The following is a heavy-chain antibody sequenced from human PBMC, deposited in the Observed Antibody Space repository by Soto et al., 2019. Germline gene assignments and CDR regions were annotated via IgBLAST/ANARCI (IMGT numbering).Heavy chain of an antibody. CDR2: IIPIFGTA. V-gene: IGHV1-69*13. J-gene: IGHJ4*02. Sequence: ASVKVSCKASGGTFSSYAISWVRQAPGQGLEWMGGIIPIFGTANYAQKFQGRVTITADESTSTAYMELSSLRSEDTAVYYCARGVGYDSPGDFDYWGQGTLVTVSS. CDR3: ARGVGYDSPGDFDY. D-gene: IGHD5-12*01. CDR1: GGTFSSYA.